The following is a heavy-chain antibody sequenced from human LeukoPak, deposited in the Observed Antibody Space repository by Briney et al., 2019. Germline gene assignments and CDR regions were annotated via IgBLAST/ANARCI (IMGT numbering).Heavy chain of an antibody. CDR2: IYYSGST. V-gene: IGHV4-39*01. CDR3: ARLIRGGSYWSPDYFDY. J-gene: IGHJ4*02. D-gene: IGHD1-26*01. CDR1: GGSLSSSSYY. Sequence: SETLSLTCTVSGGSLSSSSYYWGWIRQPPGTGLEWIGSIYYSGSTYYNPSLKSRVTISVDTSKNQFSLKLSSVTAADTAVYYCARLIRGGSYWSPDYFDYWGQGTLVTVSS.